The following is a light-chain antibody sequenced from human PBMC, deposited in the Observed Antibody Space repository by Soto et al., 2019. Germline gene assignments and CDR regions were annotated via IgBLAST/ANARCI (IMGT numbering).Light chain of an antibody. Sequence: QSVLTQPPSASGTPGQRVTISCSGSSSNIGSNYEYWYQQLPGTAPKLLIYSNNQRPSGVPDRFSGSKSGTSASLAISGLRYEDEADYYCAAWDDSLSGPVFGGGTKLTVL. V-gene: IGLV1-47*02. CDR1: SSNIGSNY. CDR3: AAWDDSLSGPV. CDR2: SNN. J-gene: IGLJ3*02.